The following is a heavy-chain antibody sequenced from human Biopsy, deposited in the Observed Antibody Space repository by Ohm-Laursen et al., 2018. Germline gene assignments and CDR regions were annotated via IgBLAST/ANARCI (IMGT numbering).Heavy chain of an antibody. CDR1: GGSISSSTTYY. V-gene: IGHV4-39*01. CDR2: IYNTETT. Sequence: GTLSLTCIVSGGSISSSTTYYWAWLRQPPGKGLEWIGSIYNTETTFYNPSLKSRVAISVDTSTNQFSLKVSSVTAADTAVYYCARGKSIGDDYWSNTKKRHFDYWGQGTLVTVSS. J-gene: IGHJ4*02. CDR3: ARGKSIGDDYWSNTKKRHFDY. D-gene: IGHD3-3*01.